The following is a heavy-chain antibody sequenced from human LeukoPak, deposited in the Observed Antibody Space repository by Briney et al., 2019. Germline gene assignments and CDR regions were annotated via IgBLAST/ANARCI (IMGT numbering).Heavy chain of an antibody. CDR3: ARGGSYLSAFDI. J-gene: IGHJ3*02. D-gene: IGHD1-26*01. Sequence: GGSLRLSCGASGFTVSRNYMSWVRQAPGKGLEWVSEIYSDGSTYYAASVKGRFTISRDNSKNTLYLQMNSLRAEDTAVYYCARGGSYLSAFDIWGQGTMVTVSS. CDR2: IYSDGST. V-gene: IGHV3-53*01. CDR1: GFTVSRNY.